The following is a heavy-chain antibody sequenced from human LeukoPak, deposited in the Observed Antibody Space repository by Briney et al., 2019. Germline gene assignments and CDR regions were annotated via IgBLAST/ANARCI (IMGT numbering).Heavy chain of an antibody. CDR3: AKVEPYGSGNSP. CDR2: ISGSDGST. V-gene: IGHV3-23*01. J-gene: IGHJ5*02. CDR1: GFTFSSYA. Sequence: GGSLTLSCAASGFTFSSYAMSWLRQAPGKGLEWVSAISGSDGSTYYADSVKGRFTISRDNSKNTVYLQMNSLRGEDTAVYYCAKVEPYGSGNSPWGQGTLVTVSS. D-gene: IGHD3-10*01.